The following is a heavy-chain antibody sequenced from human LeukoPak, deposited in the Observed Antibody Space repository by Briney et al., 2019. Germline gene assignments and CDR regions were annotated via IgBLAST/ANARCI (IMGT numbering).Heavy chain of an antibody. CDR1: GFTFSTYW. CDR3: ARDGRTDSGWQYYFDY. Sequence: PGGSLRLSCAASGFTFSTYWMNWFRQTPGKGLEWVAKIKADGGEKDHVASVKGRFTISRDNAKNSLYLQMSSLRAEDTAVYYCARDGRTDSGWQYYFDYWGQGTLVTVSS. V-gene: IGHV3-7*01. CDR2: IKADGGEK. J-gene: IGHJ4*02. D-gene: IGHD6-19*01.